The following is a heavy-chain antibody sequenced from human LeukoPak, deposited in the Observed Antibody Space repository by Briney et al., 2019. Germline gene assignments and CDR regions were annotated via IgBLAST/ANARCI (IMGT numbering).Heavy chain of an antibody. CDR2: IYYSGST. V-gene: IGHV4-59*01. Sequence: PSETLSLTCTVSGGSISSYYWSWIRQPPGKGLEWIGYIYYSGSTNYNPSLKSRVTISVDTSKNQFSLKLSSVTAADTAVYYCASFYGGNDRLYAFDIWGQGAKASVSS. CDR3: ASFYGGNDRLYAFDI. D-gene: IGHD4-23*01. CDR1: GGSISSYY. J-gene: IGHJ3*02.